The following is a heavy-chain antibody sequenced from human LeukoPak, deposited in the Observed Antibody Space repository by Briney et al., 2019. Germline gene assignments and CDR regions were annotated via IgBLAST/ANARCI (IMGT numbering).Heavy chain of an antibody. CDR3: AKRDYPSPTDFYPLFDY. CDR1: GFIFDNYA. Sequence: PGGSLRLSCVASGFIFDNYAMAWVRQAPGKGLEWVSGISGSAKRMYYADSVRGRFTVSRDNSKNTLFLQLNSLRADDTAVYFCAKRDYPSPTDFYPLFDYWGQGALVTVSS. D-gene: IGHD3/OR15-3a*01. CDR2: ISGSAKRM. J-gene: IGHJ4*02. V-gene: IGHV3-23*01.